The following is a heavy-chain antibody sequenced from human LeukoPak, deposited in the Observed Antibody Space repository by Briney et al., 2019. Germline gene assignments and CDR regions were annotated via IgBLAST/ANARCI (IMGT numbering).Heavy chain of an antibody. Sequence: GGSLRLSCAASRFTFSTYSMNWVRQAPGKGLEWVSYISSGSNTIYYADSVKGRFTISRDNAKNSLYLQMNSLRAEDTALYYCASLGYCSGGSCSNFGYWGQGTLVTVSS. V-gene: IGHV3-48*01. J-gene: IGHJ4*02. D-gene: IGHD2-15*01. CDR1: RFTFSTYS. CDR3: ASLGYCSGGSCSNFGY. CDR2: ISSGSNTI.